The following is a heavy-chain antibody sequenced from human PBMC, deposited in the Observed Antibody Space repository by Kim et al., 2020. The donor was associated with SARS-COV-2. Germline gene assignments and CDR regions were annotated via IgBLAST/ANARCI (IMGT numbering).Heavy chain of an antibody. J-gene: IGHJ6*02. Sequence: ASVKVSCKASGYTFTGYYMHWVRQAPGQGLEWMGRINPNSGGTNYAQKFQGRVTMTRDTSISTAYMELSRLRSDDTAVYYCARAHKPVGGTIFGVVMHYYYYGMDVWGQGTTVTVSS. CDR3: ARAHKPVGGTIFGVVMHYYYYGMDV. CDR1: GYTFTGYY. D-gene: IGHD3-3*01. V-gene: IGHV1-2*06. CDR2: INPNSGGT.